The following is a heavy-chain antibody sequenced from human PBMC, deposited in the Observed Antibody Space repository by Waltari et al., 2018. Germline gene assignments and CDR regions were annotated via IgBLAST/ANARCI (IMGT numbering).Heavy chain of an antibody. V-gene: IGHV1-8*01. D-gene: IGHD5-18*01. CDR1: GYTFTSYD. CDR2: MNPNSGNT. J-gene: IGHJ6*03. Sequence: QVQLVQSGAEVKKPGASVKVSCKASGYTFTSYDINWVRQATGQGLEWMGWMNPNSGNTGYAQKFQGRVTMTRNTSISTAYMELSSLRSEDTAVYYCARGVNTAMVTDGHYYYYMDVWGKGTTVTVSS. CDR3: ARGVNTAMVTDGHYYYYMDV.